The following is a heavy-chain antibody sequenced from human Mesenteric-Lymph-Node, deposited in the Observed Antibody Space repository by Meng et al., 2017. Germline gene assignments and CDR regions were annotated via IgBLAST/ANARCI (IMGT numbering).Heavy chain of an antibody. CDR2: ISGSGRSV. V-gene: IGHV3-48*03. Sequence: GESLKISCAASGFTFTSYDINWVRQAPGKGLEWVSYISGSGRSVYYADSVKGRFTISRDNSRDTLFLQMNNLRVEDTATYYCAFDFWGQGTVVTVSS. CDR3: AFDF. J-gene: IGHJ4*02. CDR1: GFTFTSYD.